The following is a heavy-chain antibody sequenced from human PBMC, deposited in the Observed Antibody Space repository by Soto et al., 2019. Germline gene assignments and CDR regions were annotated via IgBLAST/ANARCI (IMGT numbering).Heavy chain of an antibody. V-gene: IGHV1-46*03. CDR1: GYTFTSYY. D-gene: IGHD6-6*01. CDR2: INPSGCST. Sequence: VASVKVSCTASGYTFTSYYMHWVRQAPGQGLEWMGIINPSGCSTSYAQKFQGRVTMTRDTSTSTVYMELSSLRSEDTAVYYCARASSSSSDGNYYYYMDVWGKGTTVTVSS. J-gene: IGHJ6*03. CDR3: ARASSSSSDGNYYYYMDV.